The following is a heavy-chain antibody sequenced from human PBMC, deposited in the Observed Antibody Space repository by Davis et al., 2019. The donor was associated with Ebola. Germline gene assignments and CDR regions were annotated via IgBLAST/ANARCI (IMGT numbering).Heavy chain of an antibody. Sequence: SETLSLTCSVSGGSITTYHRIWIRQPPGKGLEWIGQIDDSGYGNYNPSLKSRVTISKDTSRNQFSLTLTSVTAADTAVYYCARGSTGDFDYWGQGTLVTVSS. D-gene: IGHD1-1*01. CDR3: ARGSTGDFDY. CDR2: IDDSGYG. CDR1: GGSITTYH. V-gene: IGHV4-59*01. J-gene: IGHJ4*02.